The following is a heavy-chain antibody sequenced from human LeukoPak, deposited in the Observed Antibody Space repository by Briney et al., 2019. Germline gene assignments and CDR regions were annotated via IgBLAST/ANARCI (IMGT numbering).Heavy chain of an antibody. D-gene: IGHD4-17*01. CDR3: ANVQAVTRRGYFDY. Sequence: PGGSLRLSCAASGFPFSSYAMSWVRQAPGKGLEWVSAISGSGGSTYYADSVKGRFTISRDNSKNTLYLQMNSLRAEDTAVYYCANVQAVTRRGYFDYWGQGTLVTVSS. J-gene: IGHJ4*02. CDR2: ISGSGGST. V-gene: IGHV3-23*01. CDR1: GFPFSSYA.